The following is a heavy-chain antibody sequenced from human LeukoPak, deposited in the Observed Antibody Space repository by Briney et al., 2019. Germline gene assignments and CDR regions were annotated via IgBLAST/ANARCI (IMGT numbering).Heavy chain of an antibody. CDR1: GYTFTSCY. CDR2: INPSGGST. D-gene: IGHD4-23*01. J-gene: IGHJ3*02. Sequence: ASVKVSCKASGYTFTSCYMHWVRQAPGQGLEWMGIINPSGGSTSYARKFQGRVTMTRDTSTSTVYMELSSLRSEDTAVYYCAREVGGASDAFDIWGQGTMVTVSS. CDR3: AREVGGASDAFDI. V-gene: IGHV1-46*01.